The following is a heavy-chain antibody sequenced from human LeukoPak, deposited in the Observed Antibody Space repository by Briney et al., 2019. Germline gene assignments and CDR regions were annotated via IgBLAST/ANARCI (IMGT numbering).Heavy chain of an antibody. J-gene: IGHJ4*02. D-gene: IGHD3-10*01. CDR2: ISRSSSTI. Sequence: PGGSLRLSCAASGFTFGSYSMNWVRQAPGKGLEWVSYISRSSSTIYYADSVKGRFTISRDSAQNSLYLQMNSLRDEDTAVYYCARGFGSGTVFDYWGQGTLVTVSS. CDR1: GFTFGSYS. CDR3: ARGFGSGTVFDY. V-gene: IGHV3-48*02.